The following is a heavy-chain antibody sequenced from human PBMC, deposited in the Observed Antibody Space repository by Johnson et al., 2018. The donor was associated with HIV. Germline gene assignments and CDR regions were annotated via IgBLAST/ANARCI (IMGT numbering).Heavy chain of an antibody. CDR3: ARGGIRGYSYGPGAFDI. D-gene: IGHD5-18*01. V-gene: IGHV3-53*01. CDR2: IYSGGST. Sequence: VQLVESGGGLIQPGGSLRLSCAASGFTVSSNYMSWVRQAPGKGLEWVSVIYSGGSTYYADSVKGRFTISRDNSKNTLYLQMNSLRAEDTAGYYCARGGIRGYSYGPGAFDIWGQGTMVTVSS. J-gene: IGHJ3*02. CDR1: GFTVSSNY.